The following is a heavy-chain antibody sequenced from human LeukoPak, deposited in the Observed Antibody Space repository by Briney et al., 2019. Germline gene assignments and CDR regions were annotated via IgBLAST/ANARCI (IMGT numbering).Heavy chain of an antibody. CDR2: VYDSWNN. D-gene: IGHD3-10*02. J-gene: IGHJ4*02. CDR1: GDSINSGNSH. CDR3: ASYFVGNGGRGY. V-gene: IGHV4-30-4*01. Sequence: SETLSLTCTVSGDSINSGNSHWTWIRQPPGKGLEWLGSVYDSWNNYYNPSLESRITMSVDTSKNQYSLELSSVIAADTAVYYCASYFVGNGGRGYWGQGALVNVSS.